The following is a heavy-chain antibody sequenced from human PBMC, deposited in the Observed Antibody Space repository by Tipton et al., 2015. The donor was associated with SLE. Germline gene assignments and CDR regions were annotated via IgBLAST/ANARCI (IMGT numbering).Heavy chain of an antibody. CDR1: GGSFSAYY. J-gene: IGHJ3*02. V-gene: IGHV4-34*01. CDR3: ARGRGAFDI. Sequence: LRLSCSVYGGSFSAYYWSWIRQPPGKGLEWIGEINHSGSTTSNPSLKSRVTISVDTSKSQFSLKLSSVTAADTAVFYCARGRGAFDIWGQGTMVTVSS. CDR2: INHSGST.